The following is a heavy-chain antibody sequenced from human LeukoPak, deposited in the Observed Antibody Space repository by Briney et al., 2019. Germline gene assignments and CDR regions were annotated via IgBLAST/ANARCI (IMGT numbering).Heavy chain of an antibody. CDR2: ISSSSSTI. CDR3: ARNPHARGALGVDY. D-gene: IGHD3-10*02. CDR1: GFTFSSYS. J-gene: IGHJ4*02. Sequence: PGGSLRLSCAASGFTFSSYSMNWVRQAPGKGLEWVSYISSSSSTIYYADSVKGRFTISRDNAKNSLYLQMNSLRAEDTAVYYCARNPHARGALGVDYWGQGTLVTVSS. V-gene: IGHV3-48*01.